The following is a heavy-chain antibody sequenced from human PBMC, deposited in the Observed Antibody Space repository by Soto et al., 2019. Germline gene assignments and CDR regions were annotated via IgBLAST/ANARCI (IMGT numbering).Heavy chain of an antibody. CDR2: INPSGGST. V-gene: IGHV1-46*03. CDR1: GYTFTSYY. Sequence: GASVKVSCKASGYTFTSYYMHWVRQAPGQGLEWMGIINPSGGSTSYAQKFQGRVTMTRDTSTSTVYMELSSLRSEDTAVYYCARESTVHYYYYYMDVWGKGTTVTVSS. CDR3: ARESTVHYYYYYMDV. J-gene: IGHJ6*03.